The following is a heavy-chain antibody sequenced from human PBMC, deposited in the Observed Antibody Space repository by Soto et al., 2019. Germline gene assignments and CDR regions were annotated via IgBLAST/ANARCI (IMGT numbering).Heavy chain of an antibody. Sequence: QVQLVESGGGVVQPGRSLRLSCAASGFTFSSYGMHWVRQAPGKGLEWVAVIWYDGSNKYYADSVKGRFTISRDNSKNTLYLQMNSLRAEDTAVYYCARVVGSGYVDYWGQGTLVTVSS. CDR1: GFTFSSYG. CDR2: IWYDGSNK. V-gene: IGHV3-33*01. J-gene: IGHJ4*02. CDR3: ARVVGSGYVDY. D-gene: IGHD3-3*01.